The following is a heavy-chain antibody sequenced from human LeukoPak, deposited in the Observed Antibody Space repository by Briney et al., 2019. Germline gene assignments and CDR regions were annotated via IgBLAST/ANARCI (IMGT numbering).Heavy chain of an antibody. Sequence: GGSLRLSYAASGFTFSTYDMSWVRQAPGKGLEWVSAINGNGGITYYADSVTGRFTISRDNSKNTLYLQMNSLRAEDTAVYYCAIPKTYGSGSYYNYWGQGTLVTVSS. CDR2: INGNGGIT. CDR1: GFTFSTYD. D-gene: IGHD3-10*01. J-gene: IGHJ4*02. V-gene: IGHV3-23*01. CDR3: AIPKTYGSGSYYNY.